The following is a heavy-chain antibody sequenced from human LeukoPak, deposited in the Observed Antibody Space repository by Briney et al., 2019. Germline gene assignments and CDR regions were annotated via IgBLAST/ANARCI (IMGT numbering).Heavy chain of an antibody. V-gene: IGHV3-33*01. CDR3: ARVGSVAAAGIRDY. CDR2: IWYDGSIN. Sequence: PGRSLRLSCAASGFTFSSYGMHWVRQAPGKGLEWVAVIWYDGSINYYADSVKGRFTISRDNSKNTLYLQMNSLRAEDTAVYYCARVGSVAAAGIRDYWGQGTLVTVSS. CDR1: GFTFSSYG. J-gene: IGHJ4*02. D-gene: IGHD6-13*01.